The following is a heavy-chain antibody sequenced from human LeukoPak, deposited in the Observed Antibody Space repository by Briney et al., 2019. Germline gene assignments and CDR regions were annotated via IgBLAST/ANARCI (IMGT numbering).Heavy chain of an antibody. CDR3: ARAFRDGYNYYFGY. Sequence: SETLSLTCTVSGGSISSSSYYWGWIRQPPGKGLEWIGSIYYSGSTYYNPSPKSRVTISVDTSKNQFSLKLSSVTAADTAVYYCARAFRDGYNYYFGYWGQGTLVTVSS. CDR1: GGSISSSSYY. J-gene: IGHJ4*02. CDR2: IYYSGST. V-gene: IGHV4-39*07. D-gene: IGHD5-24*01.